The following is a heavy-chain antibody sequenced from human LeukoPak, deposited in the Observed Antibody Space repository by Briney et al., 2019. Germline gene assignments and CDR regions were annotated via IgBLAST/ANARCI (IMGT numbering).Heavy chain of an antibody. V-gene: IGHV3-23*01. CDR1: GFTFSSYA. Sequence: GGSLRLSCAASGFTFSSYAMSWVRQAPGKGLEWVSAISDSGGSTYYADSVKGRFTISRDNSKNTLYLQMNSLIAEDTAVYYCAKDPGYWSGGSCYSGNWFDRWGRGTLVTVSS. D-gene: IGHD2-15*01. J-gene: IGHJ5*02. CDR2: ISDSGGST. CDR3: AKDPGYWSGGSCYSGNWFDR.